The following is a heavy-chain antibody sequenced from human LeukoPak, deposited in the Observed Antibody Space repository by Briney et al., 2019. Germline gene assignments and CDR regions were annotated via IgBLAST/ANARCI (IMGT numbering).Heavy chain of an antibody. D-gene: IGHD6-19*01. J-gene: IGHJ4*02. CDR1: GFTFSSYG. V-gene: IGHV3-33*01. CDR3: MRDGGSSGWYVDY. CDR2: IWYDGSNK. Sequence: PGGSLRLSCAASGFTFSSYGMNGVRQAPGKGLEWVAVIWYDGSNKYYADSVKGRFTISRDNSKNTLYLQMKSLRAEDTAVYYCMRDGGSSGWYVDYWGQGTLVTVSS.